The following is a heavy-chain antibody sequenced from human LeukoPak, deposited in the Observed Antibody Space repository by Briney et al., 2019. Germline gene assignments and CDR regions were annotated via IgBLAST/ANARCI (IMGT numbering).Heavy chain of an antibody. Sequence: GGSLRLSCAASGFTFSSYGMHWVRQAPGKGLEWVAVISYDGSNKYYADSVKGRFTISRVNSKNTLYLQMNSLRAEDTAVYYCAAMAHFDYWGQGTLVTVSS. V-gene: IGHV3-30*03. J-gene: IGHJ4*02. CDR2: ISYDGSNK. D-gene: IGHD5-18*01. CDR1: GFTFSSYG. CDR3: AAMAHFDY.